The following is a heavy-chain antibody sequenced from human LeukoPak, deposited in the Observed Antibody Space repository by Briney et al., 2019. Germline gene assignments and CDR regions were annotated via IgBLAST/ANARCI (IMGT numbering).Heavy chain of an antibody. Sequence: SETLSLTCTVSGGSVSSGSYYWSWIRQPPGKGLEWIGYIYYSGSTNYNPSLKSRVTISVDTSKNQFSLKLSSVTAADTAVYYCTKAESGNFDHWGQGTLVTVSS. V-gene: IGHV4-61*01. CDR3: TKAESGNFDH. CDR1: GGSVSSGSYY. J-gene: IGHJ4*02. D-gene: IGHD6-25*01. CDR2: IYYSGST.